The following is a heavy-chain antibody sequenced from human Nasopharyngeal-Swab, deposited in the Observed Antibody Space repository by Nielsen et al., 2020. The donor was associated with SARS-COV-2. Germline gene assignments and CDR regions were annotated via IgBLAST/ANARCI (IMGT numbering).Heavy chain of an antibody. CDR2: INPSGGST. V-gene: IGHV1-46*01. J-gene: IGHJ4*02. CDR1: GYTFTSYY. D-gene: IGHD4-17*01. Sequence: ASVKVSCKASGYTFTSYYMHWVRQAPGQGLEWMGIINPSGGSTSYAQKFQGRVTMTRDTSTSTVYMELSSLRSEDTAVYFCAREQSVTTSILGNYFDFWGQGTLVTVSS. CDR3: AREQSVTTSILGNYFDF.